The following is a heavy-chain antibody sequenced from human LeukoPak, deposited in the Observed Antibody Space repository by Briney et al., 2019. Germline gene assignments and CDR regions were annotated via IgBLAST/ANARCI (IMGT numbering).Heavy chain of an antibody. CDR1: GYTFTSYA. D-gene: IGHD3-10*01. CDR3: ARGRGRYGSGSYPY. Sequence: GASVKVSCKASGYTFTSYAMNWVRQAPGQGLEWMGWINTNTGNPTYAQGFTGRFVFSLDTSVSTAYLQWSSLKASDTAMYYCARGRGRYGSGSYPYWGQGTLVTVSS. J-gene: IGHJ4*02. V-gene: IGHV7-4-1*02. CDR2: INTNTGNP.